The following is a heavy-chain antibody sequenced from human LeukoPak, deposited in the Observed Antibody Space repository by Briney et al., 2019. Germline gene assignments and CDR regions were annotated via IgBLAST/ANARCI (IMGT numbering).Heavy chain of an antibody. Sequence: SETLSVTCTVSGASMTSTIYYWGWIRQTPGKGLEWIGNIGNLLYEGSTYYSPSRQSRVTISVDTSKNQLSLKLLSVTAADTAFYFCMRHVQYCGGGKCHDHFDSWGQGTLVTVSS. CDR1: GASMTSTIYY. J-gene: IGHJ4*02. CDR3: MRHVQYCGGGKCHDHFDS. V-gene: IGHV4-39*01. CDR2: IGNLLYEGST. D-gene: IGHD2-15*01.